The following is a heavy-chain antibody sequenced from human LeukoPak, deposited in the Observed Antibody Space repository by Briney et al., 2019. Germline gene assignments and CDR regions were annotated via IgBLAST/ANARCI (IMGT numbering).Heavy chain of an antibody. J-gene: IGHJ4*02. CDR3: SRDATGDH. V-gene: IGHV3-72*01. Sequence: QPGRSLRLSCAASGFTFSDHYMDWVRQAPGKGLEWVGRSRNRAKSYTTDYAASVKGRFTISRDDSKSTLYLQMNSLETEDTAVYYCSRDATGDHWGQGTLVSVSS. CDR2: SRNRAKSYTT. CDR1: GFTFSDHY.